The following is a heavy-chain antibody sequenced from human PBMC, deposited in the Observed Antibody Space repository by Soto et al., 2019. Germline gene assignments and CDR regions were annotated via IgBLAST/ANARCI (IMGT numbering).Heavy chain of an antibody. V-gene: IGHV2-5*02. J-gene: IGHJ4*02. CDR2: IYWDDDK. CDR1: GFSLTTNGVG. D-gene: IGHD6-13*01. Sequence: QITLKESGPSLVKPTQTLTLTCTFSGFSLTTNGVGVGWIRQSPGEALEWLALIYWDDDKRYSPSLKSRLTITKDTSKNQVVLTMTNMDSVHTATYYCAYCGYYSSSWFPDYWGQGTLVTVSS. CDR3: AYCGYYSSSWFPDY.